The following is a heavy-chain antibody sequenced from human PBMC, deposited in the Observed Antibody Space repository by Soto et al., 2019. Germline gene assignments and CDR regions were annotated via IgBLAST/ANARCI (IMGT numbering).Heavy chain of an antibody. V-gene: IGHV4-39*01. D-gene: IGHD6-13*01. CDR1: GGSISSSSYY. Sequence: QLQLQESGPGLVKPSETLSLTCTVSGGSISSSSYYWGWIRQPPGKGLEWIGSIYYSGSTYYNPSLKSRVTISVDTSKNQFSLKLSSVTAADTAVYYCARHPYSSSHIDYWGQGTLVTVSS. J-gene: IGHJ4*02. CDR3: ARHPYSSSHIDY. CDR2: IYYSGST.